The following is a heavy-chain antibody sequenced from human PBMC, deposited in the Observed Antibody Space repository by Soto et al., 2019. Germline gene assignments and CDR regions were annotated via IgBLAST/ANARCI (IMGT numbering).Heavy chain of an antibody. V-gene: IGHV3-7*01. Sequence: GGSLRLSCAASGFTFSSHWMPWVRQAPGKGLEWVANIKQDGNEKYYLDSVKGRFTISRDNAKNSLFLQMNSLRAEDTAVYYCARNIQLWSHYYYYYMDVWGKGTTVTVSS. D-gene: IGHD5-18*01. CDR1: GFTFSSHW. CDR3: ARNIQLWSHYYYYYMDV. J-gene: IGHJ6*03. CDR2: IKQDGNEK.